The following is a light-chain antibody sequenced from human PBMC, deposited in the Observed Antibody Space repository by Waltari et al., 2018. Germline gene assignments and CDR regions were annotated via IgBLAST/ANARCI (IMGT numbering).Light chain of an antibody. V-gene: IGLV3-21*02. CDR2: DDN. CDR1: NIGTYS. Sequence: SIILTQPPSLSVAPGQTARIACGGNNIGTYSVHWYQQKPAQAPILVIYDDNDRPSGISGRFSGSTSGNTATLTIRRVDPGDEAAYYCQVWDNFIDHPVFGGGTKLTVL. J-gene: IGLJ2*01. CDR3: QVWDNFIDHPV.